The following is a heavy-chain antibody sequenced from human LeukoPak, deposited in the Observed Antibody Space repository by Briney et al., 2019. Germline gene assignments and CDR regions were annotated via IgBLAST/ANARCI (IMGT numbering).Heavy chain of an antibody. CDR2: ISGSGGST. D-gene: IGHD2-2*02. Sequence: GGSLRLSCAASGFTFSDYYMSWIRQAPGKGLEWVSAISGSGGSTYYADSVKGRFTISRDNSKNTLYLQMNSLRAEDTAVYYCAKGFGHYCSSTSCYMTLYDYWGQGTLVTVSS. V-gene: IGHV3-23*01. CDR3: AKGFGHYCSSTSCYMTLYDY. J-gene: IGHJ4*02. CDR1: GFTFSDYY.